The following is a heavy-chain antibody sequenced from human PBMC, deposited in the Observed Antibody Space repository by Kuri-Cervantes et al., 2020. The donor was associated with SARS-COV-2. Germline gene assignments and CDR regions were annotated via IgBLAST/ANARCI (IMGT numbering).Heavy chain of an antibody. CDR1: GFNFSRTD. J-gene: IGHJ6*02. CDR3: ARDPTAGRLRYFDWFSSGPSNYYGMDV. V-gene: IGHV3-30*03. Sequence: GGSLRLSCAASGFNFSRTDMHWVRQAPGEGLEWVAVISHDGKNKKCIASGKGRFTISRDNSRNTLYLQMNSLRAEDTAVYYCARDPTAGRLRYFDWFSSGPSNYYGMDVWGQGTTVTVSS. D-gene: IGHD3-9*01. CDR2: ISHDGKNK.